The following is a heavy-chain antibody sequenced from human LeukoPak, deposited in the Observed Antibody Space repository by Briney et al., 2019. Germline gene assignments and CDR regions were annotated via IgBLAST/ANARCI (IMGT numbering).Heavy chain of an antibody. Sequence: SVKVSCKASGFTFTSSTVQWVRQARGQRLEWIGWIVVGSGNTNYAQKFQERVTITRDMSTSTAYMELSSLRSEDTAVYYCAKQRGSLSSSGGYYGMDVWGQGTTVTVSS. D-gene: IGHD6-13*01. CDR2: IVVGSGNT. V-gene: IGHV1-58*01. CDR1: GFTFTSST. CDR3: AKQRGSLSSSGGYYGMDV. J-gene: IGHJ6*02.